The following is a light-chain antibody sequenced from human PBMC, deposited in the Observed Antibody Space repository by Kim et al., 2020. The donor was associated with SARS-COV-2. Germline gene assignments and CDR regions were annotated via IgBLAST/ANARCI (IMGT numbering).Light chain of an antibody. Sequence: DIQMTQSPSSLSASVGDRVTITCQASQDVSIYLNWYRQKPGKGPELLIYDASNLETGVPSRFSGSGSGTDFSFTISSLQPEDVATYCCQYYNELPITFGEGTRLEIK. CDR2: DAS. V-gene: IGKV1-33*01. J-gene: IGKJ5*01. CDR3: QYYNELPIT. CDR1: QDVSIY.